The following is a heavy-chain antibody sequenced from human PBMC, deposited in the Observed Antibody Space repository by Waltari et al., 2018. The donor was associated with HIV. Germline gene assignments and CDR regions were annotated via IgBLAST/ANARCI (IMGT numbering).Heavy chain of an antibody. CDR2: FDPEDGET. V-gene: IGHV1-24*01. Sequence: QVQLVQSGAEVKKPGASVKVSCKVSGYTLTEFSMHWVRQAPGKGLEWMGGFDPEDGETSYAQKFQGRVTMTEDTSTDTAYMELSSLRSEDTAVYYCATGGYGSGSYYYYYGMDVWGQGTTVTVSS. CDR3: ATGGYGSGSYYYYYGMDV. D-gene: IGHD3-10*01. CDR1: GYTLTEFS. J-gene: IGHJ6*02.